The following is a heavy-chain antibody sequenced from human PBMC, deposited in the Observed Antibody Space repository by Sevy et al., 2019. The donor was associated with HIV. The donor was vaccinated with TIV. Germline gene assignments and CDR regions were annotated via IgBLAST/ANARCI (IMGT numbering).Heavy chain of an antibody. J-gene: IGHJ6*02. D-gene: IGHD2-15*01. CDR2: INSSGDST. V-gene: IGHV3-23*01. CDR1: GFSFRVYG. CDR3: AKEDDSSTFCYNMDV. Sequence: GGSLRLSCAASGFSFRVYGMTWVRQAPGKGLEWVSGINSSGDSTYYADSVKGRFAISRDNSRKTMSMQMNSRIAEDTTVYYCAKEDDSSTFCYNMDVWGQGTTVTVSS.